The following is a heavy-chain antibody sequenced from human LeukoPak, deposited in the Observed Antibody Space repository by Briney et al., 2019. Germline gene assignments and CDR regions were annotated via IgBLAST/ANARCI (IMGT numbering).Heavy chain of an antibody. V-gene: IGHV1-2*02. D-gene: IGHD2-2*01. Sequence: ASVKVSCKASGYTFTGYYMHWVRQAPGQGREWVGWINPNSGGTNYAQKFQGRVTMTRDTSISTAYMELSRLRSDDTAVYYCAREGVDIVVVPAAVHIDYWGQGTLVTVSS. CDR2: INPNSGGT. J-gene: IGHJ4*02. CDR3: AREGVDIVVVPAAVHIDY. CDR1: GYTFTGYY.